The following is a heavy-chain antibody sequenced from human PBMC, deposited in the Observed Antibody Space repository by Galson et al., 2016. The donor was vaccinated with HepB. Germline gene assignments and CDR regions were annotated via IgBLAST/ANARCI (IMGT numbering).Heavy chain of an antibody. Sequence: TLSLTCAVSGGSISSGNWWSWVRQPPGKGLEWIGEIYHSGTANYNPSLESRGTMSLDKPKNQITLKVTSVTAADTAVYYCARHVGVPGTRGFDYWGQGTLVTVSS. CDR1: GGSISSGNW. CDR3: ARHVGVPGTRGFDY. V-gene: IGHV4-4*02. J-gene: IGHJ4*02. CDR2: IYHSGTA. D-gene: IGHD2-2*01.